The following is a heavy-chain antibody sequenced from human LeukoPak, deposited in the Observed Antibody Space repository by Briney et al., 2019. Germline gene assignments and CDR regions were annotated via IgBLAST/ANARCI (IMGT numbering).Heavy chain of an antibody. V-gene: IGHV3-53*01. CDR2: IYSGGST. CDR3: ARDDSSGYPI. CDR1: GFTVSSNY. J-gene: IGHJ3*02. Sequence: GGSLRLSXAASGFTVSSNYMSWVRQAPGKGVEWVSVIYSGGSTYYADSVKGRFTISRDNSKNTLYLQMDSLRAEDTAVYYCARDDSSGYPIWGQGTMVTVSS. D-gene: IGHD3-22*01.